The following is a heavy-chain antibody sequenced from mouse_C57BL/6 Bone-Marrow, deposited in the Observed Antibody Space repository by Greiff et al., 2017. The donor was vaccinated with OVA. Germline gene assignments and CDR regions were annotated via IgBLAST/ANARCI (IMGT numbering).Heavy chain of an antibody. J-gene: IGHJ2*01. CDR3: ARHWDVYFDY. Sequence: DVKLQESGGDLVKPGGSLKLSCAASGFTFSSYGMSWVRQTPDKRLEWVATISSGGSYTYYPDSVKGRFTISRDNAKNTLYLQMSSLKSEDTAMYYCARHWDVYFDYWGQGTTLTVSS. CDR2: ISSGGSYT. CDR1: GFTFSSYG. V-gene: IGHV5-6*02. D-gene: IGHD4-1*01.